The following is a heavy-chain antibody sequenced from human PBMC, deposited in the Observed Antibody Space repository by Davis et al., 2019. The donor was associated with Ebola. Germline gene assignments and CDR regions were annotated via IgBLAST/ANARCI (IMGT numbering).Heavy chain of an antibody. CDR3: ARVRGPSFFDY. J-gene: IGHJ4*02. Sequence: GESLKISCAASGFTFSSYSMNWVRQAPGKGLEWVSAISGSGGSTYYADSVKGRFTISRDNSKNTLYLQMGSLRAEDMAVYYCARVRGPSFFDYWGQGTLVTVSS. V-gene: IGHV3-64*02. CDR1: GFTFSSYS. D-gene: IGHD3-10*01. CDR2: ISGSGGST.